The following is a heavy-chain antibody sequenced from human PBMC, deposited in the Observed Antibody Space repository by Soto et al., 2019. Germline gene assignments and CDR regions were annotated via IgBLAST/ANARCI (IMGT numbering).Heavy chain of an antibody. CDR2: MNPNSGNT. CDR1: GYTFTSYD. CDR3: ARGPAYCGGDCYRFYYYYGMDV. D-gene: IGHD2-21*02. J-gene: IGHJ6*02. Sequence: QVQLVQSGAEVKKPGASVKVSCKASGYTFTSYDINWVRQATGQGLEWMGWMNPNSGNTGYAQKFQGRVTMTRNTSISTAYMELSSLRSEDTAVYYCARGPAYCGGDCYRFYYYYGMDVWGQGTTVTVSS. V-gene: IGHV1-8*01.